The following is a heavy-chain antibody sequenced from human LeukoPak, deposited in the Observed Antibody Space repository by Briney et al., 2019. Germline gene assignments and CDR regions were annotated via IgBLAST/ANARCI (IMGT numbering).Heavy chain of an antibody. D-gene: IGHD6-13*01. CDR2: IYYSGST. CDR1: GGSISSSSYY. Sequence: SETLSLTCTVSGGSISSSSYYWGWIRQPPGKGLEWIGSIYYSGSTYYNPSLKSRVTISVDTSKNQFSLKLSSVTAADTAVYYCARLSSSWYSGTDNWFDPWGQGTLVTVSS. J-gene: IGHJ5*02. V-gene: IGHV4-39*01. CDR3: ARLSSSWYSGTDNWFDP.